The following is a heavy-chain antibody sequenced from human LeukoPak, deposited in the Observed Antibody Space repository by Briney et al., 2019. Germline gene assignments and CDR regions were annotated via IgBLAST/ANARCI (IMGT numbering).Heavy chain of an antibody. Sequence: GGSLRLSCAASGFKFDDYGMSWVRQAPGKGLEWVSSINWNGGSTGYADSVKGRFTISRDNAKRSLYLQMNSLRDEDTALYYCARGGRAVAGVRFYYNGMDVWGQGTTVTVSS. V-gene: IGHV3-20*04. CDR3: ARGGRAVAGVRFYYNGMDV. CDR2: INWNGGST. J-gene: IGHJ6*02. D-gene: IGHD6-19*01. CDR1: GFKFDDYG.